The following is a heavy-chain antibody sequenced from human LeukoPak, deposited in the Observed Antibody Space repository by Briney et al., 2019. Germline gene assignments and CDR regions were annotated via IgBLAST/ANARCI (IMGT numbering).Heavy chain of an antibody. Sequence: GASVKVSCKASGYTFTSYGISWVRQAPGQGLEWMGWISAYNGNTNYAQKLQGRVTMNTDTSTSTAYMELRSLRSDDTAVYYCARDDIVVVPAAMPLDYWGQGTLVTVSS. D-gene: IGHD2-2*01. CDR2: ISAYNGNT. V-gene: IGHV1-18*01. CDR3: ARDDIVVVPAAMPLDY. J-gene: IGHJ4*02. CDR1: GYTFTSYG.